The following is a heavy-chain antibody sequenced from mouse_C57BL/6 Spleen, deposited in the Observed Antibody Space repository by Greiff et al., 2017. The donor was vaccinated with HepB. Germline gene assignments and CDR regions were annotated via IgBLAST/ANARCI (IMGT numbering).Heavy chain of an antibody. V-gene: IGHV5-9*01. D-gene: IGHD1-1*01. CDR1: GFTFSSYT. CDR3: AREEDYYGSLLAY. Sequence: DVKLVESGGGLVKPGGSLKLSCAASGFTFSSYTMSWVRQTPEKRLEWVATISGGGGNTYYPDSVKGRFTISRDNAKNTLYLQMSSLRSEDTALYYCAREEDYYGSLLAYWGQGTLVTVSA. CDR2: ISGGGGNT. J-gene: IGHJ3*01.